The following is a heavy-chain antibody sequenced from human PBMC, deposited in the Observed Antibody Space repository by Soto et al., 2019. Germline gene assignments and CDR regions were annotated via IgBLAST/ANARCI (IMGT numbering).Heavy chain of an antibody. J-gene: IGHJ3*01. Sequence: GGSLRLSCAASGFTFEAYSLHWVRQLPGKGLEWVAGVSGDSGSSGYADSVRGRFTVSRDNAKNSLFLQMSSLSPEDTALYYCTKRRSARPGFDAFDLWGQGTMVTVSS. CDR2: VSGDSGSS. CDR3: TKRRSARPGFDAFDL. V-gene: IGHV3-9*01. CDR1: GFTFEAYS.